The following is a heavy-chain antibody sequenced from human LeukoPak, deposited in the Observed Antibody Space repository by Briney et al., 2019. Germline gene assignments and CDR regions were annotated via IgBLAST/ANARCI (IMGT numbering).Heavy chain of an antibody. CDR2: IIPIFSTA. V-gene: IGHV1-69*05. Sequence: SVKLSCKASGGTFSSYAISWVRQAPGQGLELMGGIIPIFSTANYAQKFQGRVTITTDEATSTAHMELSSLRSEDTDVYYCASRLYYYGSGSYDYFDYWGQGTLVTVSS. CDR1: GGTFSSYA. CDR3: ASRLYYYGSGSYDYFDY. D-gene: IGHD3-10*01. J-gene: IGHJ4*02.